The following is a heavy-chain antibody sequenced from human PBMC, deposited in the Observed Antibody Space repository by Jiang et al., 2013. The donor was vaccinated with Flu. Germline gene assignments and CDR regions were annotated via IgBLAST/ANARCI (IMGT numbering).Heavy chain of an antibody. CDR1: GGSISSSSYY. J-gene: IGHJ6*03. CDR3: ARHSPNYYYYYYMDV. V-gene: IGHV4-39*07. CDR2: IYYSGST. Sequence: GPGLVKPSETLSLTCTVSGGSISSSSYYWGWIRQPPGKGLEWIGSIYYSGSTYYNPSLKSRVTISVDTSKNQFSLKLSSVTAADTAVYYCARHSPNYYYYYYMDVWGKGTTVTVSS.